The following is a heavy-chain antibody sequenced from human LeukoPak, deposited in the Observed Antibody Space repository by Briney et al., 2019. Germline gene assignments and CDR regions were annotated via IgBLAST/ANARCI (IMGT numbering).Heavy chain of an antibody. J-gene: IGHJ4*01. Sequence: GGSLRHSCATSGFTFSDYYMSWIRQAPGKGLEWVSYISSSGTYTNSADSVKGRFTISRDYPKNSLYLQMSSLRAEDTAVYYCARQGGDILTGYLDYWGDGTLVTVSS. CDR1: GFTFSDYY. V-gene: IGHV3-11*03. CDR3: ARQGGDILTGYLDY. CDR2: ISSSGTYT. D-gene: IGHD3-9*01.